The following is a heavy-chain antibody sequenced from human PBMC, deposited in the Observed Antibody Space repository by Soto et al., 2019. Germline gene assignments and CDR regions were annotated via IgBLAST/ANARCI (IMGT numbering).Heavy chain of an antibody. V-gene: IGHV1-24*01. Sequence: QVQLVQSGAEVKKPGASVKVSCKVSGYTLTELSMHWVRQAPGKGLEWMGGFDPEDGETIYAQKLQGRVTMTEDISRDTAYMELSSLRSEDTAVYYCATSRGMSIAVAGKLGFPRYFDYWGQGTLVTVSS. CDR1: GYTLTELS. D-gene: IGHD6-19*01. CDR2: FDPEDGET. CDR3: ATSRGMSIAVAGKLGFPRYFDY. J-gene: IGHJ4*02.